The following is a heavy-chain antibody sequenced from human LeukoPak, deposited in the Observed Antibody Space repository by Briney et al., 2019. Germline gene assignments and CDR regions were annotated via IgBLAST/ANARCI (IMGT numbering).Heavy chain of an antibody. V-gene: IGHV1-2*02. J-gene: IGHJ4*02. CDR1: GYTFTGYY. CDR3: ARDERYSYGDNHYPDLGF. Sequence: ASVKVSCKASGYTFTGYYLFWVRQAPGQGLEWMGWIIPNSGATKYAQNFQGRVTLTSDTSIRTTYMELSSLRSDDTAVYYCARDERYSYGDNHYPDLGFWGQGTPVTVSS. D-gene: IGHD4/OR15-4a*01. CDR2: IIPNSGAT.